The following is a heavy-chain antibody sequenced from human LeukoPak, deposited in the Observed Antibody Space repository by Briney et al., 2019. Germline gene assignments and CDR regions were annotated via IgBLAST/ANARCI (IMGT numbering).Heavy chain of an antibody. CDR3: ARGPSGSYFGYSRGD. CDR2: INPNPSGGST. V-gene: IGHV1-46*01. J-gene: IGHJ4*02. CDR1: GYTFTSYY. D-gene: IGHD3-10*01. Sequence: VASVKVSCKASGYTFTSYYMHWVRQAPGQGLEWVAIINPNPSGGSTSYAQKFQGRVTMTRDMSTSTVYMEVSSLRSEDTAVYYCARGPSGSYFGYSRGDWGQGTLVIVSS.